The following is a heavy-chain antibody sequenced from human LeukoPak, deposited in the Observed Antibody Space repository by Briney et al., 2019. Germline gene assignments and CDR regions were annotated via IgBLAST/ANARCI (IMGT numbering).Heavy chain of an antibody. CDR2: IYYSGST. Sequence: SETLSFTCTVSGGSISSSGYYWGWNRQPRGKGPEWIASIYYSGSTYYNPSLKSRVTISVDTSKNQLSLKLSSLTAADTAVYYCARGLQATVTRGFDYWGQGTLVTVSS. D-gene: IGHD4-11*01. CDR1: GGSISSSGYY. J-gene: IGHJ4*02. V-gene: IGHV4-39*01. CDR3: ARGLQATVTRGFDY.